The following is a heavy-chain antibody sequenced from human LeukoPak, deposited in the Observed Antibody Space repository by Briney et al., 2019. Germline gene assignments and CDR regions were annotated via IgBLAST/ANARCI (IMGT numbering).Heavy chain of an antibody. CDR3: AIYYDSSGSIDH. CDR2: ISDSGSTI. CDR1: VFIFSDYY. D-gene: IGHD3-22*01. V-gene: IGHV3-11*01. Sequence: GGSLRLFCAASVFIFSDYYMTWIRQTPGKGLEWLSYISDSGSTINSADSVKGRLTISRDNAKKSLFLQMNSLRAEDTAVYYCAIYYDSSGSIDHWGQGTLVTVSS. J-gene: IGHJ4*02.